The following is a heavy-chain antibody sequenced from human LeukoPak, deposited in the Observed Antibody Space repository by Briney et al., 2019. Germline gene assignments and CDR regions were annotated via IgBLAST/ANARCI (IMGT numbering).Heavy chain of an antibody. V-gene: IGHV1-2*02. CDR3: ARDLSWEYYFDY. CDR1: GYTFTGYY. Sequence: ASVKVSCKASGYTFTGYYMHWVRQAPGQGLEWMGWINPDGGGTNYAQKFQGRVTMTRDTSISTAYMELSRLRSDDTAVYYCARDLSWEYYFDYWGQGTLVTVSS. CDR2: INPDGGGT. D-gene: IGHD6-13*01. J-gene: IGHJ4*02.